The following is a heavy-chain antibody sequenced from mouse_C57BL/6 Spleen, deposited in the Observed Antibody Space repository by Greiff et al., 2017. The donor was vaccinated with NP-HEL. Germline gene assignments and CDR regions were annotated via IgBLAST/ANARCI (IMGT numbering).Heavy chain of an antibody. V-gene: IGHV1-64*01. CDR1: GYTFTSYW. D-gene: IGHD3-1*01. Sequence: QVQLQQSGAELVKPGASVKLSCKASGYTFTSYWMHWVKQRPGQGLEWIGMIHPNSGSTNYNEKFKSKATLTVDKSSSTAYMQLSSLTSEDSAVYYCARGRGYDGYFDYWGQGTTLTVSS. CDR2: IHPNSGST. CDR3: ARGRGYDGYFDY. J-gene: IGHJ2*01.